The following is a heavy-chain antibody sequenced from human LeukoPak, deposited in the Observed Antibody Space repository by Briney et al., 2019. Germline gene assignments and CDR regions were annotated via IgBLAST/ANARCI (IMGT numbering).Heavy chain of an antibody. V-gene: IGHV3-21*04. Sequence: PGGSLRLSCAVSGFTFNIYNMNWVRQAPGKGLEWVSSISSSTSYIYYADSVKGRFTISRDNAKNSLYLQMNSLRVDDTAVYYCAGGLLEAQGWLQWLGTVYSMDVWGQGTPVTVSS. CDR2: ISSSTSYI. J-gene: IGHJ6*02. CDR1: GFTFNIYN. CDR3: AGGLLEAQGWLQWLGTVYSMDV. D-gene: IGHD5-24*01.